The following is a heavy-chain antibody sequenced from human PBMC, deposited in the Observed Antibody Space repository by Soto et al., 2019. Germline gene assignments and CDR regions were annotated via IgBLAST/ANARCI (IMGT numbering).Heavy chain of an antibody. CDR3: ARNTPPDY. V-gene: IGHV4-61*01. CDR1: GGSVSSGSYN. CDR2: IYDSGST. J-gene: IGHJ4*02. Sequence: PSETLSLTCTVSGGSVSSGSYNWNWIRQSPGKELEWIGYIYDSGSTNYNPSLKSRVTISVDMSKNQFSLKLSSVTAADTAVYYCARNTPPDYWGQGTLVT.